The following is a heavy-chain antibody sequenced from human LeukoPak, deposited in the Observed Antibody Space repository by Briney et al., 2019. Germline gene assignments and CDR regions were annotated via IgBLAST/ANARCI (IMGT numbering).Heavy chain of an antibody. D-gene: IGHD3-10*01. J-gene: IGHJ4*02. CDR2: LKSKHSGGTT. CDR1: GFTFSNYW. V-gene: IGHV3-15*01. CDR3: SWEMDASFGRRLEN. Sequence: GGSLRLSCAASGFTFSNYWMSWVRQAPGKGLEWIGRLKSKHSGGTTDYAAPIKGRFTISRDDSKNTLYLQMNSLKIEDTAVYFCSWEMDASFGRRLENWGQGTLVTVAS.